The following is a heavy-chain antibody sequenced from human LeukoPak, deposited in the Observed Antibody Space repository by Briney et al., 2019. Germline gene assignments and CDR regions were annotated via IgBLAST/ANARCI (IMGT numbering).Heavy chain of an antibody. CDR2: IYTGGST. CDR1: GGSISSGSYY. D-gene: IGHD6-6*01. V-gene: IGHV4-61*02. Sequence: SQTLSLTCTVSGGSISSGSYYWSWIRQPAGKGLEWIGRIYTGGSTNYNPSLKSRVTISVDTSKNQFSLKLSSVTAADTAVYYCASGGLEYSSSSSLDYWGQGTLVTVSS. J-gene: IGHJ4*02. CDR3: ASGGLEYSSSSSLDY.